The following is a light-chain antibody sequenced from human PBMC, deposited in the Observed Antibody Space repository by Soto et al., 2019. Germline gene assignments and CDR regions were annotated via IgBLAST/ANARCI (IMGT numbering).Light chain of an antibody. CDR1: QSVSNN. J-gene: IGKJ5*01. CDR3: QQRSNWPPIT. Sequence: EIVLTQSPATLSVFPGEKATLSCGASQSVSNNLAWYQQKPGQAPRLLIYDASNRATGIPARFSGSGSGTDFTLTISSLEPEDFGVYYCQQRSNWPPITFGQGTRLEIK. V-gene: IGKV3-11*01. CDR2: DAS.